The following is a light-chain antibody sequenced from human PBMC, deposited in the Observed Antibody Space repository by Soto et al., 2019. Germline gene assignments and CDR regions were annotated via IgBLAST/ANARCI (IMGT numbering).Light chain of an antibody. V-gene: IGKV3-15*01. CDR2: GAS. CDR3: QHYNNWPPWT. Sequence: EIVMTQSPATLSVSPGERVTLSCRASQSVSINLAWYQQKPGQAPRLLIYGASTRATGIPARFSGSGSGTEFTLTISSLQSEDFAVHYCQHYNNWPPWTFGQGTKVEIK. J-gene: IGKJ1*01. CDR1: QSVSIN.